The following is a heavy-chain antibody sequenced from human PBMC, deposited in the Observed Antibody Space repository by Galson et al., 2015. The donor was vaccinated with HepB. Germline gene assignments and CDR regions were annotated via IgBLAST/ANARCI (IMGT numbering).Heavy chain of an antibody. V-gene: IGHV3-21*01. CDR1: GFTFRNYA. D-gene: IGHD4/OR15-4a*01. J-gene: IGHJ5*02. Sequence: SLRLSCAGSGFTFRNYAMHWVRQAPGKGLEWVSYVSSLGSYTYYGDSVKGHFTLYRDNAKNSLYLQMDTLTAEDTAVYYCARAWDYQGLDWFDPWGKGTLVSVSS. CDR3: ARAWDYQGLDWFDP. CDR2: VSSLGSYT.